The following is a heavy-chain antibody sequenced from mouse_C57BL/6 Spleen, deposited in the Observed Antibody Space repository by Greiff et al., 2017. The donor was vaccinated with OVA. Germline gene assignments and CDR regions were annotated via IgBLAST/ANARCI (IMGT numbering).Heavy chain of an antibody. CDR2: ISYDGSN. J-gene: IGHJ4*01. D-gene: IGHD2-3*01. Sequence: EVQVVESGPGLVKPSQSLSLTCSVTGYSITSGYYWNWIRQFPGNTLEWLGYISYDGSNNYNPSLKNRISITRDTSKNQFFLKLNSVTTEDTATYYCARYDNYAMDYWGQGTSVTVSS. CDR3: ARYDNYAMDY. V-gene: IGHV3-6*01. CDR1: GYSITSGYY.